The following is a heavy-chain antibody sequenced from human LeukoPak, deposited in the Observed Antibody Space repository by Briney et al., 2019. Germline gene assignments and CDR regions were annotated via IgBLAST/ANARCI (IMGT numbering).Heavy chain of an antibody. CDR2: MNPNSGNA. D-gene: IGHD3-3*01. CDR1: GYTFTSYD. V-gene: IGHV1-8*03. CDR3: ARGLYYDFWSGYSFFWYFDL. Sequence: ASVKLSCKASGYTFTSYDINWVRQATGQGLEWMGWMNPNSGNAGYAQKFQGRVIITRNTSISTAYMELSSLRSEDTAVYYCARGLYYDFWSGYSFFWYFDLWGRGTLVTVSS. J-gene: IGHJ2*01.